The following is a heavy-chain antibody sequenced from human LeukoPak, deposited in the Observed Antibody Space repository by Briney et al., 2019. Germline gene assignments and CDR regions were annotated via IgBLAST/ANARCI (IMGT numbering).Heavy chain of an antibody. D-gene: IGHD2-15*01. CDR1: GFSFSTYS. CDR2: IVGSSSNI. J-gene: IGHJ4*02. CDR3: ARGRPEAAAFDY. V-gene: IGHV3-48*04. Sequence: GGSLRLSCTASGFSFSTYSMNWVRQAPGKGLEWVSYIVGSSSNIYYADSVKGRFTISRDNAKNSLYLQMDSLRAEDTDVYYCARGRPEAAAFDYWGQGTLVTVSS.